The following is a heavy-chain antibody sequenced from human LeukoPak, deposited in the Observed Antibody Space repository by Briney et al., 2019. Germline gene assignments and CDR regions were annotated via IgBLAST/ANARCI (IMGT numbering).Heavy chain of an antibody. D-gene: IGHD3-10*01. CDR2: INHSGST. Sequence: PGGSLRLSCAASGFTFSSYSMTWVRQPPGKGLEWIGEINHSGSTNYNPSLKSRVTISVDTSKNQFSLKLSSVTAADTAVYYCARYQRVPNQGSGSYLETPYYFDYWGQGTLVTVSS. V-gene: IGHV4-34*01. CDR3: ARYQRVPNQGSGSYLETPYYFDY. J-gene: IGHJ4*02. CDR1: GFTFSSYS.